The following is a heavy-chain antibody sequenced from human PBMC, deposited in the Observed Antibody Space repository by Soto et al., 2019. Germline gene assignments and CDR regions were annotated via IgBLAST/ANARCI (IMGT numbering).Heavy chain of an antibody. CDR3: GRGRQHAIDI. CDR1: GFTFSSSW. J-gene: IGHJ3*02. D-gene: IGHD6-25*01. CDR2: TNEDGSAK. Sequence: VQVVESGGDLVQPGGSLRLSCAASGFTFSSSWMNWVRQAPGKGLEWVANTNEDGSAKYHVDSVKGRFTISRDNAKNSLYLQMNNLRGEDTAVYYCGRGRQHAIDIWGQGTRVTVSS. V-gene: IGHV3-7*04.